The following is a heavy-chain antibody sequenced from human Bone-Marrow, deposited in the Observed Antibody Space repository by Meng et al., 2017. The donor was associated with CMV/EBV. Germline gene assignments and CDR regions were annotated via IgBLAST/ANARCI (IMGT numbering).Heavy chain of an antibody. CDR2: IYYSGST. J-gene: IGHJ4*02. CDR3: AREEYSGSYLDY. CDR1: GGYISSYY. V-gene: IGHV4-59*01. D-gene: IGHD1-26*01. Sequence: TCTVSGGYISSYYWSWIRQPPGKGLEWIGYIYYSGSTNYNPSLKSRVTISVDTSKNQFSLKLSSVTAADTAVYYCAREEYSGSYLDYWGQGTLVTVSS.